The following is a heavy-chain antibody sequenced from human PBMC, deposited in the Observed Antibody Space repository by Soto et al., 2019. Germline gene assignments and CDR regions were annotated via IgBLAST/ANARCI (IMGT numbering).Heavy chain of an antibody. CDR3: ARSAITLFGVVSIPPHYYSEMDV. CDR1: GGTFNRYA. J-gene: IGHJ6*02. V-gene: IGHV1-69*01. D-gene: IGHD3-3*01. Sequence: QVQLVQSGAEVKKPGSSVKVSCKASGGTFNRYAISWVRQAPGQGLEWMGGIIPIFGIGNDAQRFQGRVTINADESTGTAYMELSSLRSEDTGVYYCARSAITLFGVVSIPPHYYSEMDVWGQGTKVTVSS. CDR2: IIPIFGIG.